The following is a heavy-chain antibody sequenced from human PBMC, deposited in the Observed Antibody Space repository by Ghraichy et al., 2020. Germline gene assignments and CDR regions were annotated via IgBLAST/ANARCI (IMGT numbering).Heavy chain of an antibody. V-gene: IGHV3-13*01. CDR2: IGTAGDT. J-gene: IGHJ4*02. Sequence: AGSLRLSCAASGFTFSSYDMHWVRQATGKGLEWVSAIGTAGDTYYPGSVKGRFTISRENAKNSLYLQMNSLRAGDTAVYYCARGRVRLRKHEFDYWGQGTLVTVSS. D-gene: IGHD4-17*01. CDR1: GFTFSSYD. CDR3: ARGRVRLRKHEFDY.